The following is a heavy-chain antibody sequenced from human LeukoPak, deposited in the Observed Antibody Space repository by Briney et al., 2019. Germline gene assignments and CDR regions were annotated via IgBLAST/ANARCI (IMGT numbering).Heavy chain of an antibody. Sequence: ASVKVSCKASGYTFTSYGISWVRQAPGQGLEWMGWISAYNGNTNYAQKLQGRVTMTTDTSTSTAYMELRSLRSDDTAVYNCARASKGYCSSTSCYTENWFDPWGQGTLVTVSS. CDR3: ARASKGYCSSTSCYTENWFDP. D-gene: IGHD2-2*02. J-gene: IGHJ5*02. CDR2: ISAYNGNT. CDR1: GYTFTSYG. V-gene: IGHV1-18*01.